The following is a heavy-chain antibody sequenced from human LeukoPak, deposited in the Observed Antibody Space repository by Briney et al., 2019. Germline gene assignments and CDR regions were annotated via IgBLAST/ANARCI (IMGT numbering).Heavy chain of an antibody. J-gene: IGHJ4*02. D-gene: IGHD5-24*01. V-gene: IGHV1-2*02. CDR1: GYTFTGYY. CDR3: ARGRRRDGYNVDY. CDR2: INPNRGGT. Sequence: ASVKVSCKASGYTFTGYYMHWVRQAPGQGLEWMGWINPNRGGTNYAQKFQGRVTMTRDTSISTAYMELSRLRSDDTAVYYCARGRRRDGYNVDYWGQGTLVTVSS.